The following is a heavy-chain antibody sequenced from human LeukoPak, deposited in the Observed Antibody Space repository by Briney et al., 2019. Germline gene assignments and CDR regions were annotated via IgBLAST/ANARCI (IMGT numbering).Heavy chain of an antibody. D-gene: IGHD3-10*01. CDR3: ARHNYITMVRGVRTSYYFDY. CDR2: IYDSGST. V-gene: IGHV4-59*08. J-gene: IGHJ4*02. CDR1: GGSVSSYY. Sequence: PSETLSLTCSVSGGSVSSYYWSRIRQPPGKGLEWIGYIYDSGSTNYNPSLKSRVTISVDTSKNQFSLKLSSVTAADTAVYYCARHNYITMVRGVRTSYYFDYWGQGTLVTVSS.